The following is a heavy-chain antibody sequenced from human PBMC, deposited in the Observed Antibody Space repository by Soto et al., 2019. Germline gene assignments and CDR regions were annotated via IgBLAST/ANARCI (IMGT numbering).Heavy chain of an antibody. D-gene: IGHD3-22*01. V-gene: IGHV4-39*01. CDR2: IYYVGTT. CDR3: ARQGDYYDSSSYFDY. CDR1: GGSISSRSFY. J-gene: IGHJ4*02. Sequence: TLSLTCTVSGGSISSRSFYWGWICQPPGKGLEWIGTIYYVGTTYYNPSLKSRVTISIDTSKNQFSLQLNFVTAADTAAYFCARQGDYYDSSSYFDYCGQGAPVTVSS.